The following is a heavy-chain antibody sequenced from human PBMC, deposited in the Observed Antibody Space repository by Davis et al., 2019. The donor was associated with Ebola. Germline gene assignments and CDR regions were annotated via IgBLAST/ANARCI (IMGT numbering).Heavy chain of an antibody. CDR3: AKDFDSTSSAPFDY. J-gene: IGHJ4*02. CDR1: GFTFSNYA. Sequence: GGSLRLSCAASGFTFSNYAMSWVRQAPGKGLEWVSGISGSGGSTYYADSVKGRFTISRDNSKNKLYLQMNSLRVEDTAVYYCAKDFDSTSSAPFDYWGQGTLVTVSS. V-gene: IGHV3-23*01. CDR2: ISGSGGST. D-gene: IGHD6-6*01.